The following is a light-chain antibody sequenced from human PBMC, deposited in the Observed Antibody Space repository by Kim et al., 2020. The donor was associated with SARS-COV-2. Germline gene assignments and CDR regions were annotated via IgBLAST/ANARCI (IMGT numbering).Light chain of an antibody. J-gene: IGLJ3*02. V-gene: IGLV3-27*01. CDR2: KDS. CDR3: YSAADNQGV. Sequence: SYELTQPSSVSVSPGQTARITCSGDVLAKKYARWFQQKPGQAPVLVIYKDSERPSGIPERFSGSSSGTTVTLTISGAQVEDEADYYCYSAADNQGVLGGGTQLTVL. CDR1: VLAKKY.